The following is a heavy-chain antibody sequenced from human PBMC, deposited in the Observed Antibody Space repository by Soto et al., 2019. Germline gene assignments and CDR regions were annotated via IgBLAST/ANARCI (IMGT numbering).Heavy chain of an antibody. J-gene: IGHJ6*02. CDR3: AIDYFTLPAHYFFYGLDV. D-gene: IGHD2-21*02. Sequence: PGGSLTLSCKVSGFTFSMYSMCWGCQSPGPGLEWVAKILQDGVDGNYADSVKGRFTISRDNGKNSLYLQLNNLRAEDTAVYYWAIDYFTLPAHYFFYGLDVWGQGATVTVSS. CDR2: ILQDGVDG. CDR1: GFTFSMYS. V-gene: IGHV3-7*03.